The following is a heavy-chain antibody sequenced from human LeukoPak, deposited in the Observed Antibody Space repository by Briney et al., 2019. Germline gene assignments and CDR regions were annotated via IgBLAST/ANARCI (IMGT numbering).Heavy chain of an antibody. Sequence: PGGSLRLSCPASGFTVSSNYMSWFRQAPGKGLEWVSVIYSGGSTYYADSVKGRFTISRDNSKNTLYLQMNSLRAEDTAVYYCARDRRYYDSGGYYYYYYGMDVWGQGTTVTVSS. CDR3: ARDRRYYDSGGYYYYYYGMDV. J-gene: IGHJ6*02. V-gene: IGHV3-53*01. D-gene: IGHD3-22*01. CDR2: IYSGGST. CDR1: GFTVSSNY.